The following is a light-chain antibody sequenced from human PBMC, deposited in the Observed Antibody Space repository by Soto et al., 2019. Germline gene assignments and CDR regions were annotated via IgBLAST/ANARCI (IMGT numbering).Light chain of an antibody. CDR3: SSYTTSSTYV. Sequence: QSALTQPPSVSGSPGQSVAISCTGTSSDVGGYNRVSWYQQPPGTAPKLMIFDVSNRPSGVPDRFSGSKSGNTASLTISGLQAEDEAYYYCSSYTTSSTYVFGTGTKLTVL. CDR2: DVS. V-gene: IGLV2-18*02. CDR1: SSDVGGYNR. J-gene: IGLJ1*01.